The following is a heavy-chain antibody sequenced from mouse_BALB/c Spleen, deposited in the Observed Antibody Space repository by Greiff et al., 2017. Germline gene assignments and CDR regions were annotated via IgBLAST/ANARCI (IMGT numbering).Heavy chain of an antibody. J-gene: IGHJ3*01. CDR2: IWAGGST. CDR1: GFSLTSYG. CDR3: ARGVTTVVASWFAY. V-gene: IGHV2-9*02. D-gene: IGHD1-1*01. Sequence: VHLVESGPGLVAPSQSLSITCTVSGFSLTSYGVHWVRQPPGKGLEWLGVIWAGGSTNYNSALMSRLSISKDNSKSQVFLKMNSLQTDDTAMYYCARGVTTVVASWFAYWGQGTLVTVSA.